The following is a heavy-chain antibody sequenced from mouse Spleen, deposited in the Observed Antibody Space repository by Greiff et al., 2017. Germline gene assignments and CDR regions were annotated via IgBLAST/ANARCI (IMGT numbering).Heavy chain of an antibody. Sequence: QVQLLQSGAELVRPGTSVKVSCKASGFAFTNYWIEWVKQRPGQGLEWIGVINPGSGGTNYNEKFKGKATLTADKSSSTAYMQLSSLTSDDSAIYFCAREAYWGQGTTLTVSS. CDR2: INPGSGGT. CDR1: GFAFTNYW. V-gene: IGHV1-54*01. J-gene: IGHJ2*01. D-gene: IGHD3-2*02. CDR3: AREAY.